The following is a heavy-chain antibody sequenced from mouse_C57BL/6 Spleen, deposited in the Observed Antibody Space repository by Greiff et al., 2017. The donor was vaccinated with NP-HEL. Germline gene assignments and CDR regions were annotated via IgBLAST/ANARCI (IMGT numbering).Heavy chain of an antibody. D-gene: IGHD1-1*01. CDR2: IYPGDGDT. J-gene: IGHJ2*01. V-gene: IGHV1-80*01. CDR3: ARKRGYYGSSDY. CDR1: GYAFSSYW. Sequence: VQLQQSGAELVKPGASVKISCKASGYAFSSYWMNWVKQRPGKGLEWIGQIYPGDGDTNYNGKFKGKATLTADKSSSTAYMQLSSLTSEDSAFYFCARKRGYYGSSDYWGQGTTLTVSS.